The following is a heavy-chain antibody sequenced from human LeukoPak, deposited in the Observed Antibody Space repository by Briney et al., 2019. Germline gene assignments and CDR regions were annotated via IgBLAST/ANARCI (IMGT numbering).Heavy chain of an antibody. CDR2: ISYDGTNK. Sequence: GGSLRLSCAASGFTFSSYAMNWVRQAPGKGLEWVAFISYDGTNKYYADSVKGRFTISRDNSRNTLYLQMNSLRPEDTAVYYCARGGAAGTQDYWGQGTLVTVSS. CDR3: ARGGAAGTQDY. D-gene: IGHD6-13*01. CDR1: GFTFSSYA. J-gene: IGHJ4*02. V-gene: IGHV3-30-3*01.